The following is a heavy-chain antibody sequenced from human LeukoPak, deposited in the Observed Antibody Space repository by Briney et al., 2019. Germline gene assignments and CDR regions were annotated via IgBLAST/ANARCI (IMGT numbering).Heavy chain of an antibody. CDR2: INWSGGRT. CDR1: GFTFDDYG. J-gene: IGHJ4*02. CDR3: ARDLTTSDN. Sequence: GGSLRLSCAASGFTFDDYGMSWVRQAPGKVLEWVSGINWSGGRTGYANSLKGRFTISRDNAKNTLYLQMNSLRDEDTALYYCARDLTTSDNWGQGTLVTVSS. D-gene: IGHD1/OR15-1a*01. V-gene: IGHV3-20*04.